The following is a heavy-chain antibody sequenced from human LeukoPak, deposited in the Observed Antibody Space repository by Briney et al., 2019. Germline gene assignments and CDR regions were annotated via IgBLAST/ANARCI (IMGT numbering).Heavy chain of an antibody. CDR2: ISSSSSYI. CDR1: GFTVRDNY. V-gene: IGHV3-21*01. Sequence: GGSLRLSCAASGFTVRDNYINWVRQAPGKGLEWVSAISSSSSYIYYADSVKGRFTISRDNAKNSLYLQMNSLRAEDTAVYYCARGGGYCGGDCYGIDYWGQGTLVTVSS. D-gene: IGHD2-21*01. CDR3: ARGGGYCGGDCYGIDY. J-gene: IGHJ4*02.